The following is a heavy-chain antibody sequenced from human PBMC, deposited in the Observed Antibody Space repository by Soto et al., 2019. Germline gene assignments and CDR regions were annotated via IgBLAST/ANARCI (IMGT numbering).Heavy chain of an antibody. V-gene: IGHV3-30-3*01. Sequence: PGGSLRLSCAASGFTFSSYAMHWVRQAPGKGLEWVAVISYDGSNKYYADSVKGRFTISRDNSKNTLYLQMNSLRAEDTAVYYCARDGQQLVRPYNWFYPWRQATLVTVSS. CDR3: ARDGQQLVRPYNWFYP. D-gene: IGHD6-13*01. J-gene: IGHJ5*02. CDR1: GFTFSSYA. CDR2: ISYDGSNK.